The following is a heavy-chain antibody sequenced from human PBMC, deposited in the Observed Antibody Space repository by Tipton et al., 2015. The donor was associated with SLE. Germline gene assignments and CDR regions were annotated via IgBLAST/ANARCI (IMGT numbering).Heavy chain of an antibody. CDR1: GYTFTSYD. V-gene: IGHV1-8*01. CDR2: MNPNRGNT. J-gene: IGHJ4*02. CDR3: AGGKGGSYYSDY. D-gene: IGHD1-26*01. Sequence: QSGAEVKKPGASVKVSCKASGYTFTSYDINWVRQATGQGLEWMGWMNPNRGNTGYAQKFQGRVTMTRSTSISTAYMELSSLRSEDTAVYYCAGGKGGSYYSDYWGQGTLVTVSS.